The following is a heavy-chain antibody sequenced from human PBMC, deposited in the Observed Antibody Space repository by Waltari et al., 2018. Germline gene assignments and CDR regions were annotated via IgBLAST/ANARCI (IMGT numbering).Heavy chain of an antibody. D-gene: IGHD2-21*01. J-gene: IGHJ4*02. V-gene: IGHV3-23*01. Sequence: EVQLLESGGGLVQPGGSLRLSCEAYGFPFTNYAMNWVRQAPGKGTEWVSAISGSGESTYYADSVKGRFSISRDNPKNTLYLQMSSLRAEDTAVYYCAKGTNMVITHSYFDCWGQGILVTVSS. CDR2: ISGSGEST. CDR1: GFPFTNYA. CDR3: AKGTNMVITHSYFDC.